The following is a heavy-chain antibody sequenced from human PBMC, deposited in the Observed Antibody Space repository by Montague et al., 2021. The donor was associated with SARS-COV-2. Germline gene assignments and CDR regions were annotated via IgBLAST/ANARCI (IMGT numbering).Heavy chain of an antibody. CDR3: VRDPAPSGSGTFYDY. CDR1: GDSVSHDF. J-gene: IGHJ4*02. CDR2: VYYSRSS. D-gene: IGHD1-26*01. Sequence: SETLSLTCTVSGDSVSHDFWTWIRQPPGKGLEWIGYVYYSRSSSYNPSLRYRVSIAVDTSKNQFSLRLSTVTAADTAIYYCVRDPAPSGSGTFYDYWGQGTLVAVSS. V-gene: IGHV4-59*02.